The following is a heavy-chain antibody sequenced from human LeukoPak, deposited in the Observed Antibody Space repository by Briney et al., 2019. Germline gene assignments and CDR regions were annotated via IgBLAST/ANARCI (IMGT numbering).Heavy chain of an antibody. J-gene: IGHJ4*02. Sequence: GGSLRLSCAASGFAFGSHWMHWVRQAPGEGLECVSTIGVGGARTYYADSVKGRFTISRDNSKNTLYLQMNSLTAEDTALYYCAKDRYCSGGSCSSDFDYWGQGTLVTVSS. CDR3: AKDRYCSGGSCSSDFDY. CDR2: IGVGGART. CDR1: GFAFGSHW. V-gene: IGHV3-23*01. D-gene: IGHD2-15*01.